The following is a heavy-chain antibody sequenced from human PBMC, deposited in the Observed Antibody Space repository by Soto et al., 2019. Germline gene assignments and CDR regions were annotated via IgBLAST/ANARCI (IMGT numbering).Heavy chain of an antibody. J-gene: IGHJ5*02. CDR1: EFTFSDYA. CDR2: ISYGGGTT. D-gene: IGHD3-10*01. V-gene: IGHV3-23*01. CDR3: ARIRYYDSGSSINWFDP. Sequence: GGSLRLSCAASEFTFSDYAMSWVRQAPGKGLEWVSAISYGGGTTYYADSVKGRFTISRDNSKNTLYLQMNSLRAEDTAVYYCARIRYYDSGSSINWFDPWGQGTLVTVSS.